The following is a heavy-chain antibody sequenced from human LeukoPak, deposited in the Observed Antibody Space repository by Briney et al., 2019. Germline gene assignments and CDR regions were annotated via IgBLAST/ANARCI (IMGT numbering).Heavy chain of an antibody. CDR3: ASENVDTAMVLGGMDV. CDR2: IYDSGST. CDR1: GGSIRSSYYY. D-gene: IGHD5-18*01. V-gene: IGHV4-39*01. J-gene: IGHJ6*02. Sequence: SETLSLTCTVSGGSIRSSYYYWGWIRQPPGKGLEWIGSIYDSGSTYYNPSLKSRVTISVDTSKNQFSLKLSSVTAADTAVYYCASENVDTAMVLGGMDVWGQGTTVTVSS.